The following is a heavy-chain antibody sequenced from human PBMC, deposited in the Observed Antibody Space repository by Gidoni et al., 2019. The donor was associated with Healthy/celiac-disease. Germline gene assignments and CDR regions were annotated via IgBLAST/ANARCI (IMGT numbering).Heavy chain of an antibody. D-gene: IGHD2-15*01. CDR3: ARAQGCSGGSCSYYYYYYMDV. CDR1: GFTFLSYA. J-gene: IGHJ6*03. V-gene: IGHV3-30-3*01. CDR2: RSYDGSNK. Sequence: QVQLVESGGGVVQPGRSLRLSCAASGFTFLSYAMHWRRQAPGKGLEWVAVRSYDGSNKYYADSVKGRFTISRDNSKNTLYLQMNSLRAEDTAVYYCARAQGCSGGSCSYYYYYYMDVWGKGTTVTVSS.